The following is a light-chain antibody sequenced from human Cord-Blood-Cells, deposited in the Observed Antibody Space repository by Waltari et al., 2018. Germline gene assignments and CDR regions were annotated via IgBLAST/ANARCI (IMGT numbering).Light chain of an antibody. CDR2: YAS. Sequence: AIRMTQSPFSLSASVGDRVTIPCWASQGISSYLAWYQQKPAKAPKLFIYYASSLQSWVPSRFSGSGSGTDYTLTISSLQPEDVATYYCQQYYSTSYTFGQGTKLEIK. J-gene: IGKJ2*01. CDR1: QGISSY. V-gene: IGKV1D-43*01. CDR3: QQYYSTSYT.